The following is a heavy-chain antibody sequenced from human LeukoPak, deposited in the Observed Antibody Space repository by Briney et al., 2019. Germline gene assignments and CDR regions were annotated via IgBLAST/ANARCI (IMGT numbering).Heavy chain of an antibody. CDR2: IKSDGSNT. J-gene: IGHJ2*01. CDR3: ARSGNTGRNWYFDL. V-gene: IGHV3-74*01. CDR1: GFTFSSYW. Sequence: GGSLRLSCAASGFTFSSYWMHWVRHAPGKGLVWVSRIKSDGSNTNYADSVKGRFTISRDNAKNSLYLQMNSLRAEDTAVYYCARSGNTGRNWYFDLWGRGTLVTVSS. D-gene: IGHD3-10*01.